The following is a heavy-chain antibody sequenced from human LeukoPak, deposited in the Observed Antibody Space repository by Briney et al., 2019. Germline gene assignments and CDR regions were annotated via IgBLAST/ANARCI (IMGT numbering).Heavy chain of an antibody. D-gene: IGHD1-26*01. V-gene: IGHV1-58*01. CDR2: IVVGSGNT. Sequence: SVKVSCKASGFTFTSSAVQWVRQARGQRLEWIGWIVVGSGNTNYAQKFQERVTITRDMSTSTAYMELSSLRSEDTAVYYCAARDFIVGASSFDYWGQGTLVTVSS. J-gene: IGHJ4*02. CDR3: AARDFIVGASSFDY. CDR1: GFTFTSSA.